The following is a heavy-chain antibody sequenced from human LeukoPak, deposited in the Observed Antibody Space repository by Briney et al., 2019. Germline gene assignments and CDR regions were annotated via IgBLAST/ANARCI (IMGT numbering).Heavy chain of an antibody. CDR1: GFTFSSYA. CDR2: ISGDGAST. CDR3: VFQVQGVVK. V-gene: IGHV3-64*05. J-gene: IGHJ4*02. Sequence: GGSLRLSCSASGFTFSSYAMHWVRQAPGKGLDYVSGISGDGASTYYADSVKGRFTISRDNPKNTLYVQTTSLRAEDTAIYYCVFQVQGVVKWGQGTLVTVSS. D-gene: IGHD3-3*01.